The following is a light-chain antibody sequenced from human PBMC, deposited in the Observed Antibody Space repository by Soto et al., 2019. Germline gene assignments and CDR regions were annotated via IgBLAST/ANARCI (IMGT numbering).Light chain of an antibody. V-gene: IGKV3-15*01. CDR2: GAS. J-gene: IGKJ2*01. CDR1: QSVSSN. Sequence: EIVMTQSPATLSVSPGERATLSCRASQSVSSNVAWYQQIPGQTPRLLIYGASTRATTIPVRFSGSGSGTELTLTISSLQSEDFAVYYCPQYDDGPYTFGQGTKVDTK. CDR3: PQYDDGPYT.